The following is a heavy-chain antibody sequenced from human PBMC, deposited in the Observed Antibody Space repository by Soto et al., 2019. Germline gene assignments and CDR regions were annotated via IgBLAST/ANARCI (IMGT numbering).Heavy chain of an antibody. Sequence: QVQLVQSGAEVKKPGSSVKVSCKASGGTFSSYAISWVRQAPGQGLEWMGGVIPIFGTANYAQKFQGRVTITADKSTSTAYMELSSLRAEDTAVYYCARDLGARYFEWTAPHYYGMDVWGQGTTVTVSS. CDR1: GGTFSSYA. D-gene: IGHD3-9*01. V-gene: IGHV1-69*06. CDR3: ARDLGARYFEWTAPHYYGMDV. CDR2: VIPIFGTA. J-gene: IGHJ6*01.